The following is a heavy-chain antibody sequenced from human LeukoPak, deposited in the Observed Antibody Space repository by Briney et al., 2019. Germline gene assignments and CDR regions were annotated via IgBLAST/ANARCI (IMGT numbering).Heavy chain of an antibody. CDR3: ANIEYSSSSGDY. V-gene: IGHV3-23*01. CDR1: GFTFSSYA. D-gene: IGHD6-6*01. J-gene: IGHJ4*02. Sequence: PGGSLRLSCAASGFTFSSYAMSWVRQAPGKGLEWVSAISGSGGSTYYADSVKGRFTISRDNSKDTLYLQMNSLRAEDTAVYYCANIEYSSSSGDYWGQGTLVTVSS. CDR2: ISGSGGST.